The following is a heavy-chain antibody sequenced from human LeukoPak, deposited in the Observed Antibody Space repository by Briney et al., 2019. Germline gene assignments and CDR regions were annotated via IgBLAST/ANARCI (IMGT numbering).Heavy chain of an antibody. CDR3: GSDYSYGPLYYFDY. CDR1: GFTFSSYE. Sequence: GGSLRLSCAASGFTFSSYEMNWVRQAPGKGLEWVSYISSSGSTIYYADSVKGRFTISRDNAKNTLYLQMNSLRAEDTAVYYCGSDYSYGPLYYFDYWGQGTLVTVSS. CDR2: ISSSGSTI. D-gene: IGHD5-18*01. V-gene: IGHV3-48*03. J-gene: IGHJ4*02.